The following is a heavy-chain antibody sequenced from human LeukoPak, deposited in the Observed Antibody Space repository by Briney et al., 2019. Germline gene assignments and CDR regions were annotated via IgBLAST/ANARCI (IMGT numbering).Heavy chain of an antibody. V-gene: IGHV4-59*01. J-gene: IGHJ4*02. D-gene: IGHD3-3*01. Sequence: PSETPSLTCTVSGGSISSYYWSWIRQPPGKGLEWIGYIYYSGSTNYNPSLKSRVTISVDTSKNQFSLKLSSVTAADTAVYYCARAPSYDFWSGYLNYFDYWGQGTLVTVSS. CDR2: IYYSGST. CDR3: ARAPSYDFWSGYLNYFDY. CDR1: GGSISSYY.